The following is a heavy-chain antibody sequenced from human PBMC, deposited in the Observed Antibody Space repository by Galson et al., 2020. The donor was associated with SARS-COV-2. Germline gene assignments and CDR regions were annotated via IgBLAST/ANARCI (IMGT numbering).Heavy chain of an antibody. J-gene: IGHJ5*02. CDR2: MNPNSGNT. CDR1: GYTFSSYD. CDR3: ARGRYCNRTGCYWFGFDP. V-gene: IGHV1-8*01. Sequence: ASVKVSCKASGYTFSSYDINWVRQANGQGLEWMGWMNPNSGNTGYAQRFQGRVTMTRNTSISTAYMELSSLTSEDTAVYYCARGRYCNRTGCYWFGFDPWGQGTLVTVSS. D-gene: IGHD2-2*01.